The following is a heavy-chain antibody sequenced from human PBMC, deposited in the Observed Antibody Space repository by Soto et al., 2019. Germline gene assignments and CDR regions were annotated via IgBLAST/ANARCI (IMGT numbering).Heavy chain of an antibody. CDR3: ARGQRSYSGYEQAYYYYGMDV. D-gene: IGHD5-12*01. Sequence: GASVKVSCKASGGTFSSYAISWVRQAPGQAREWMGGIIPIFGTANYAQKFQGRVTITADESTSTAYMELSSLRSEDTAVYYCARGQRSYSGYEQAYYYYGMDVWGQGTTVTVSS. V-gene: IGHV1-69*13. CDR1: GGTFSSYA. J-gene: IGHJ6*02. CDR2: IIPIFGTA.